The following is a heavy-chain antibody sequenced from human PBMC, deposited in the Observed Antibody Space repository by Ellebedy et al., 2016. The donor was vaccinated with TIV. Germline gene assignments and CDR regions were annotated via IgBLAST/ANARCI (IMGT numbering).Heavy chain of an antibody. CDR3: ASTGWLGELFSGMDV. CDR1: GYSSTSYR. CDR2: FDPSDSYT. D-gene: IGHD3-10*01. Sequence: GGSLRLSXKGSGYSSTSYRFSGVPKMPGKGLEWMGRFDPSDSYTNYSPSFQGHVTISADKSISTAYLQWSSLKASDTAMYYCASTGWLGELFSGMDVWGQGTTVTVSS. J-gene: IGHJ6*02. V-gene: IGHV5-10-1*01.